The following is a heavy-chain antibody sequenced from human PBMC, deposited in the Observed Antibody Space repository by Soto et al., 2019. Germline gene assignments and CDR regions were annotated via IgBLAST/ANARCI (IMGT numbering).Heavy chain of an antibody. D-gene: IGHD2-15*01. CDR1: GGTFSSYA. Sequence: SVKVSCKASGGTFSSYAISWVRQAPGQGLEWMGGIIPIFGTANYAQKFQGRVTITADESTSTAYMELSSLRSEDTAVYYCARDRDIVVVVAATPSNYGMDVWGQGTTVTVS. V-gene: IGHV1-69*13. J-gene: IGHJ6*02. CDR2: IIPIFGTA. CDR3: ARDRDIVVVVAATPSNYGMDV.